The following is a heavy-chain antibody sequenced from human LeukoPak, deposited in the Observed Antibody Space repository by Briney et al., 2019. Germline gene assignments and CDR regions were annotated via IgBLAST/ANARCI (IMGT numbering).Heavy chain of an antibody. D-gene: IGHD1-26*01. J-gene: IGHJ3*02. CDR1: GFTFSNAW. Sequence: GGSLRLSCAASGFTFSNAWMSWVRQAPGKGLEWVGRIKSKTDGGTTDYAAPVKGRFTISRDDSKNTPYLQMNSLKSEDTAVYYCASGDDAFDIWGQGTMVTVSS. CDR2: IKSKTDGGTT. CDR3: ASGDDAFDI. V-gene: IGHV3-15*01.